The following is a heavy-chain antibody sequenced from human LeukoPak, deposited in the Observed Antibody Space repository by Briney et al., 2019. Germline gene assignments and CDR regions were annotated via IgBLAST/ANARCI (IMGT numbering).Heavy chain of an antibody. V-gene: IGHV4-39*01. J-gene: IGHJ3*02. CDR1: GGSISSSSHY. Sequence: SETLSLTCTVSGGSISSSSHYWGWIRQPPGKGLEWIASMYYSGSTYYNPTLKRRVFMSVDTSKNQFSLMLSAVTAADTAVYYCARISSTLRAEDAFDIWGQGTMVTVSS. CDR3: ARISSTLRAEDAFDI. CDR2: MYYSGST. D-gene: IGHD4-17*01.